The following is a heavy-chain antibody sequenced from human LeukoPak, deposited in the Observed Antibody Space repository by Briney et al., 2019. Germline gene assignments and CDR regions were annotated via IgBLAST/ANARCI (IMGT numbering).Heavy chain of an antibody. CDR3: ASYGDYGGNYFDY. CDR2: IIPIFGTA. D-gene: IGHD4-23*01. V-gene: IGHV1-69*05. J-gene: IGHJ4*02. Sequence: GASVKVSCKASGGTFSSYAISWVRQAPGQGLEWMGRIIPIFGTANYAQKFQGRVTITTDESTSTAYMELSSLRSEDTAVYYCASYGDYGGNYFDYWGQGTLVTVSS. CDR1: GGTFSSYA.